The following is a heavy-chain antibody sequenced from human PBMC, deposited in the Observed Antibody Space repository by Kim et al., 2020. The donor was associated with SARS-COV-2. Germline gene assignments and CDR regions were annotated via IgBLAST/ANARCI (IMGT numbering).Heavy chain of an antibody. CDR1: GYSFTSYW. V-gene: IGHV5-51*01. J-gene: IGHJ6*02. Sequence: GESLKISCKGSGYSFTSYWIGWVRQMPGKGLEWMGIIYPGDSDTRYSPSFQGQVTISADKSISTAYLQWSSLKASDTAMYYCARLGGPRYYYYYGMDVWGQGTTVTVSS. D-gene: IGHD2-15*01. CDR3: ARLGGPRYYYYYGMDV. CDR2: IYPGDSDT.